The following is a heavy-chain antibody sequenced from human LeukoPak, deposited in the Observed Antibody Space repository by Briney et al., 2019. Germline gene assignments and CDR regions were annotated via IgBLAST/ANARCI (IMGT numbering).Heavy chain of an antibody. CDR1: GDSTRSGNFY. V-gene: IGHV4-61*02. J-gene: IGHJ4*02. Sequence: SETLSLTCTVSGDSTRSGNFYWNWIRQPAGKGLEWIGRIYSSGSTNYNPSLKSRVSISIDTSNNQFSLTLRSVTAADTAVYYCARASNYVWGNYRLDWGQGTLVTVSS. CDR3: ARASNYVWGNYRLD. D-gene: IGHD3-16*02. CDR2: IYSSGST.